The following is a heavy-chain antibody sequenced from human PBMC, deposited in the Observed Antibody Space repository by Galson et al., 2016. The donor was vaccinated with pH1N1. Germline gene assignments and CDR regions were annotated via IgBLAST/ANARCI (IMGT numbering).Heavy chain of an antibody. V-gene: IGHV4-4*07. CDR3: ASVRLGRGVDY. J-gene: IGHJ4*02. CDR2: IYASEISSTGIT. D-gene: IGHD6-19*01. CDR1: GRSISNHY. Sequence: SETLSLTCTVSGRSISNHYWSWIRQTAAKGLEWIGRIYASEISSTGITIYNPSLKSRVTMSLDTSKNQFSLKLSSVTAADTAVYYCASVRLGRGVDYWGQGTLVTVSS.